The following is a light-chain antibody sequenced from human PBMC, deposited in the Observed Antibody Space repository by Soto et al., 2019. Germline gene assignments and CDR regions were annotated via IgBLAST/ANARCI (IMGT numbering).Light chain of an antibody. Sequence: QSALTQPASVSGSPGQSIAISCTGTSSDVGGYNYVSWYQQHPGKAPKLMIHEVSNRPSGVSDRFSGSKSGNTASLTISGLQADDEADYYCSSQTSDNTRVCGTGTKVTVL. J-gene: IGLJ1*01. CDR3: SSQTSDNTRV. CDR1: SSDVGGYNY. CDR2: EVS. V-gene: IGLV2-14*01.